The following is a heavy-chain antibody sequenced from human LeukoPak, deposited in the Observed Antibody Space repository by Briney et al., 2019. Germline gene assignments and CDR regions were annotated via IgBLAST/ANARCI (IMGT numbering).Heavy chain of an antibody. V-gene: IGHV4-31*03. CDR3: ARGRDGYRAAHFDY. Sequence: SQTLSLTCTVSGGSISSGDYYWSWIRQHPGKGLEWIGYIYYSGSTYYNPSLKSRVTISVDTSKNQFSLKLSSVTAADTAVYYRARGRDGYRAAHFDYWGQGTLVTVSS. D-gene: IGHD5-24*01. J-gene: IGHJ4*02. CDR1: GGSISSGDYY. CDR2: IYYSGST.